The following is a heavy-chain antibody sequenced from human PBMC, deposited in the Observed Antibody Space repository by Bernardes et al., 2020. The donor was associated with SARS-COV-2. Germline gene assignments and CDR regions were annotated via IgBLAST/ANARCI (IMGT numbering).Heavy chain of an antibody. CDR1: GYTFTSYG. CDR2: ISAYNGNT. D-gene: IGHD3-10*01. V-gene: IGHV1-18*01. Sequence: ASVKVSCKASGYTFTSYGISWVRQAPGQGLEWMGWISAYNGNTNYAQKLQGRVTMTTDTSTSTAYMELRSLRSDDTAVYYCARTPLITMVQGVPSWQYYYYYYMDVWGKGTTVTVSS. CDR3: ARTPLITMVQGVPSWQYYYYYYMDV. J-gene: IGHJ6*03.